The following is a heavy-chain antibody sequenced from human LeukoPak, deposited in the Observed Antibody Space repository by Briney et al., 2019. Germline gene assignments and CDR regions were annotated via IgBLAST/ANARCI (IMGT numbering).Heavy chain of an antibody. Sequence: ASVKVSCKASGYTFTNYYIHCMRQAPGQGLEWMGVILPGGGSTGYAQKFQGRVTMTRDMSTNTVYMVLSSLRSEDTAIYYCARSSFLWYFDSWGQGTLVTVSS. V-gene: IGHV1-46*01. CDR3: ARSSFLWYFDS. CDR2: ILPGGGST. CDR1: GYTFTNYY. J-gene: IGHJ4*02. D-gene: IGHD3-16*01.